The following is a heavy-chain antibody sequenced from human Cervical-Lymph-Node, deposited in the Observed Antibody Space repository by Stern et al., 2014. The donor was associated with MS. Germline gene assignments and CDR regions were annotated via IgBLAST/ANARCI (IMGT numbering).Heavy chain of an antibody. Sequence: VQLVGSGGGVVQPGRSQGLSCAASGFTFSAYAMHWVRQAPGKGLEWVAIISSDGNTKFYADSVKGRFTISRDNSKNTLFLQMNSLKIEDTAVYYCARDGRPVWGQGTLVAVSS. J-gene: IGHJ4*02. CDR1: GFTFSAYA. CDR2: ISSDGNTK. V-gene: IGHV3-30-3*01. CDR3: ARDGRPV.